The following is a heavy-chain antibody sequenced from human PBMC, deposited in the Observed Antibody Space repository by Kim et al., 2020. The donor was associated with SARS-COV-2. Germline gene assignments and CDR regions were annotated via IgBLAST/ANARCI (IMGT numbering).Heavy chain of an antibody. V-gene: IGHV3-7*01. CDR1: GFTFSSYW. CDR3: ARDAPGYDYIWGSYRKDAFDI. D-gene: IGHD3-16*02. J-gene: IGHJ3*02. CDR2: IKQDGSEK. Sequence: GGSLRLSCAASGFTFSSYWMSWVRQAPGKGLEWVANIKQDGSEKYYVDSVKGRFTISRDNAKNSLYLQMNSLRAEDTAVYYCARDAPGYDYIWGSYRKDAFDIWGQGTMVTVSS.